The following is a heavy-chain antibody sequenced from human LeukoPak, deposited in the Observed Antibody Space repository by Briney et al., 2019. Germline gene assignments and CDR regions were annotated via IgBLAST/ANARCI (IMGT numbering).Heavy chain of an antibody. J-gene: IGHJ6*02. Sequence: PSETLSLTCTVSGGSISNYYWSWIRQPPGKGLEWIGYIYYSGSTNYNPSLKSRVTISVDTSKNQFSLKLSSVTAADTAMYYCARVGGANYYYYGMDVWGQGTTVTVSS. CDR1: GGSISNYY. V-gene: IGHV4-59*01. CDR2: IYYSGST. D-gene: IGHD3-3*01. CDR3: ARVGGANYYYYGMDV.